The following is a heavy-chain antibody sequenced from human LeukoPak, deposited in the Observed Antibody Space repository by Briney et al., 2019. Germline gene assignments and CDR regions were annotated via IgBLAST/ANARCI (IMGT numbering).Heavy chain of an antibody. D-gene: IGHD3-10*01. CDR3: ARESYRGLGY. J-gene: IGHJ4*02. CDR2: INTDGSNT. CDR1: GFTLRSSW. Sequence: GGSLRLSCAASGFTLRSSWMHWVRQAPGKGLVWVSCINTDGSNTNYADSVKGRFTFSRDNAKNTLYLQMNSPRVEDTAVYYCARESYRGLGYWGQGTLVTVSS. V-gene: IGHV3-74*01.